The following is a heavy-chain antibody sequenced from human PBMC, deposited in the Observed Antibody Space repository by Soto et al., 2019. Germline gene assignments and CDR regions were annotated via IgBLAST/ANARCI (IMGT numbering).Heavy chain of an antibody. D-gene: IGHD3-22*01. J-gene: IGHJ4*02. CDR2: VTSSPSSM. Sequence: GGSLRLSCAASGFTFSGFSMNWVRQAPGKGLEWVSSVTSSPSSMFYADSVKGRFTISRDDAKDSLFLQMNSLRADDTAVYYCAREADFASSGYVLDYWGLGTLVTVPS. V-gene: IGHV3-21*01. CDR1: GFTFSGFS. CDR3: AREADFASSGYVLDY.